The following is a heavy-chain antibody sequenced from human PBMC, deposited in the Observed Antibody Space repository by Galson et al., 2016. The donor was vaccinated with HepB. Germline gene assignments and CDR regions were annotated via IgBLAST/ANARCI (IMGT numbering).Heavy chain of an antibody. CDR2: TYYRSKWYN. Sequence: CAISGDSASSHSAAWNWIRQSPSRGLEWLGRTYYRSKWYNDYAVSVKSRIIVNPDTSKNQFSLQLNSVTPEDTAVYYCVEQRKGAPYGMDVWGQGPTVTVSS. D-gene: IGHD1/OR15-1a*01. V-gene: IGHV6-1*01. CDR1: GDSASSHSAA. CDR3: VEQRKGAPYGMDV. J-gene: IGHJ6*02.